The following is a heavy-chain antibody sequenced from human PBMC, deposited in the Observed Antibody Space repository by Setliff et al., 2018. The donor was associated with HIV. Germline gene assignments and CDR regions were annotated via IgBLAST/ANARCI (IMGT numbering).Heavy chain of an antibody. Sequence: ASVKVSCKASGYTFTNFDINWVRQATGQGLEWMGWMNPESGDTGYAQKFQDRVTITRNTSINTAYMELNSLRFDDTAVYYCARATWLVHPFPLYYFDYWGQGTLVTVSS. J-gene: IGHJ4*02. CDR3: ARATWLVHPFPLYYFDY. D-gene: IGHD6-19*01. CDR1: GYTFTNFD. V-gene: IGHV1-8*03. CDR2: MNPESGDT.